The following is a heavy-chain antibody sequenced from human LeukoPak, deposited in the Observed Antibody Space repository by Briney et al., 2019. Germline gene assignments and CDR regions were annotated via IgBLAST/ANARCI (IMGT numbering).Heavy chain of an antibody. CDR2: IHYSGST. CDR1: GGSISSYY. D-gene: IGHD2-15*01. CDR3: ARDGAFDCSGGSCVDV. V-gene: IGHV4-59*01. J-gene: IGHJ6*02. Sequence: PSETLSLTCTVSGGSISSYYWSWIRQPPGKGLEWIGYIHYSGSTNYNPSLKSRVTISVDTSKNQFSLKLSSVTAADTAVYYCARDGAFDCSGGSCVDVWGQGTTVTVSS.